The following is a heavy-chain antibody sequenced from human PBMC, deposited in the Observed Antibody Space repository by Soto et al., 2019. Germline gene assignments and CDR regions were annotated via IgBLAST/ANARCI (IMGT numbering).Heavy chain of an antibody. J-gene: IGHJ4*02. V-gene: IGHV3-33*01. CDR1: GFTFSSYG. Sequence: PGGSLRLSCAASGFTFSSYGMHWVRQAPGKGLEWVAVIWYDGSNKYYADSVKGRFTISRDNSKNTLYLQMNSLRAEDTAVYYCARGDNGLRYFDYWGQGTLVTVSS. CDR2: IWYDGSNK. D-gene: IGHD1-20*01. CDR3: ARGDNGLRYFDY.